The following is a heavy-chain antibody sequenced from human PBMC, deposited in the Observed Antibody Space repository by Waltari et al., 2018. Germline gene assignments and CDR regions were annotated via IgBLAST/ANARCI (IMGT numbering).Heavy chain of an antibody. CDR1: GFTLGSYS. CDR3: ASGVATIR. CDR2: ISSSSSTI. Sequence: EVQLVESGGGLVQPGGSLRLSRAASGFTLGSYSMNWVRQAPGKGLEWVSYISSSSSTIYYADSVKGRFTISRDNAKNSLYLQMNRLRAEDTAVYYGASGVATIRWGQGTLVTVSS. D-gene: IGHD5-12*01. V-gene: IGHV3-48*01. J-gene: IGHJ4*02.